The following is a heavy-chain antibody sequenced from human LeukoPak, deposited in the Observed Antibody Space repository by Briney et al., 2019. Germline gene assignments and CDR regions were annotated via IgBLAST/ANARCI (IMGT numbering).Heavy chain of an antibody. CDR3: AGLVGRYSSGLYYYYFDY. V-gene: IGHV4-4*02. D-gene: IGHD3-22*01. J-gene: IGHJ4*02. CDR1: GDSISSSYW. CDR2: MYLSGTT. Sequence: KASETLSLTCAVSGDSISSSYWWSWVRQPPGKGLEWIGEMYLSGTTHSNPSVKSRVTISIDKSKNQFFLNLSSVTAADTAVYYSAGLVGRYSSGLYYYYFDYWGQGTLVTVSS.